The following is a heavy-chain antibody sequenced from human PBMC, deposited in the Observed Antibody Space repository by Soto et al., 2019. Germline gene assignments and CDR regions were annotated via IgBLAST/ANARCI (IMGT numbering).Heavy chain of an antibody. CDR3: AKFFVETGGSSGWPWSFHF. Sequence: GGSLRLSCAASGCTFSSYAMSWVRQAPGKGLEWVSAISGTGGTTYYADSVKGRFTISRDNSRNTLHLQMNSLRAEDTAIYYCAKFFVETGGSSGWPWSFHFWGQGTLVTVSS. J-gene: IGHJ4*02. D-gene: IGHD6-25*01. CDR2: ISGTGGTT. CDR1: GCTFSSYA. V-gene: IGHV3-23*01.